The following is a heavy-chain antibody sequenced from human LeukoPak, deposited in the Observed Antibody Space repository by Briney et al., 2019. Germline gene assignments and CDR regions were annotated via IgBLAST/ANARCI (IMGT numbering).Heavy chain of an antibody. CDR3: ARAPSGSSGSYILPRWVGDAFDI. CDR2: INTDGSST. V-gene: IGHV3-74*01. J-gene: IGHJ3*02. D-gene: IGHD3-10*01. CDR1: GFTFSSYW. Sequence: GGSLRLSCAVSGFTFSSYWMHWVRQAPGKGLVWVSRINTDGSSTSYADSVKGRFTISRDNAKNTLYLQMNSLRAEDTAVYYCARAPSGSSGSYILPRWVGDAFDIWGQGTMVTVSS.